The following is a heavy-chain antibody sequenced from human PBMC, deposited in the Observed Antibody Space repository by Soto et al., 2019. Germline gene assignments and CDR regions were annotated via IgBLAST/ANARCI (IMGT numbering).Heavy chain of an antibody. Sequence: ASVKVSCKASGGTFSSYAISWVRQAPGQGLEWMGGIIPIFGTANYAQKFQGRVTITADESTSTAYMELSSLRSEDTAVYYCARDVLGGYNYYYGMDVWGQGTTVTVSS. D-gene: IGHD6-25*01. J-gene: IGHJ6*02. CDR3: ARDVLGGYNYYYGMDV. CDR1: GGTFSSYA. CDR2: IIPIFGTA. V-gene: IGHV1-69*13.